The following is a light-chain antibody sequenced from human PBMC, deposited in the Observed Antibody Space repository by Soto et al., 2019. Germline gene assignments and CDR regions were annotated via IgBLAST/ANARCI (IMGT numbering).Light chain of an antibody. V-gene: IGKV3-15*01. CDR1: QYIGSA. CDR2: DAS. J-gene: IGKJ4*01. CDR3: QQYNDWPLT. Sequence: EVVLTQSPATLSVSPGDRAPLSCRASQYIGSAVAWYHQRSGQAPRLLIFDASIRVPTTPARFSGSGSGTEFTLTIISLQSEDSAVYYCQQYNDWPLTFGGGTKVDIK.